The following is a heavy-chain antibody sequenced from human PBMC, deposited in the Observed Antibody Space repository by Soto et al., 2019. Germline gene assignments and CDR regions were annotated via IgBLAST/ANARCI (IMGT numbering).Heavy chain of an antibody. CDR2: MSYDGTNK. Sequence: EQLVESGGGVVQPGRSLRPSCAASGFIFRSYGMHWVRQAPGKGLEWVAVMSYDGTNKYHADSVKGGFTISRDNFQTTGSLQGTSPSPEATGLYYCASDSSAGPGPTPRNYYYYGMDVWGQGTTVTVPS. CDR1: GFIFRSYG. D-gene: IGHD1-26*01. J-gene: IGHJ6*02. V-gene: IGHV3-30*03. CDR3: ASDSSAGPGPTPRNYYYYGMDV.